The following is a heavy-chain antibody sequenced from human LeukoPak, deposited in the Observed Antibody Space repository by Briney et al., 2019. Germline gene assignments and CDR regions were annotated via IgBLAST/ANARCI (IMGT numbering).Heavy chain of an antibody. J-gene: IGHJ4*02. CDR1: GFTFSSYG. Sequence: GRSLRLSCAASGFTFSSYGMHWVRQAPGKGLEWVAVISYDGSNKYYADSVKGRFTISRDNSKNTLYLQMNSLRAEDTAVYYCARDSVKYVEYYFDYWGQGTLVTVSS. CDR3: ARDSVKYVEYYFDY. V-gene: IGHV3-30*03. CDR2: ISYDGSNK. D-gene: IGHD3-16*01.